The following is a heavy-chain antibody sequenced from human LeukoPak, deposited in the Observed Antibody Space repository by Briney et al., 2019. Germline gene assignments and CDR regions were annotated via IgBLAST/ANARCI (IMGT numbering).Heavy chain of an antibody. CDR1: GGSISSSRYY. J-gene: IGHJ4*02. D-gene: IGHD3-22*01. CDR3: ARHEPNYYDSSGYYDY. Sequence: SETLSLTCTVSGGSISSSRYYWGWIRQPPGKVLEWIGSIYYSGSTYYNPSLKSRVTISVDTSKNQFSLKLSSVTAADTAVYYCARHEPNYYDSSGYYDYWGQGTLVTVSS. CDR2: IYYSGST. V-gene: IGHV4-39*01.